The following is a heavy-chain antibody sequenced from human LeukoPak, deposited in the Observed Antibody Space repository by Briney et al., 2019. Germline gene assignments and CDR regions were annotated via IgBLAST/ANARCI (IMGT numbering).Heavy chain of an antibody. J-gene: IGHJ3*02. Sequence: SETLSPTCTVSGGSISSGSYYWSWIRQPAGKGLEWIGRIYTSGSTNYNPSLKSRVTISVDTSKNQFSLKLSSVTAADTAVYYCAGVVGAFGAFDIWGQGTMVTVSS. D-gene: IGHD1-26*01. V-gene: IGHV4-61*02. CDR2: IYTSGST. CDR1: GGSISSGSYY. CDR3: AGVVGAFGAFDI.